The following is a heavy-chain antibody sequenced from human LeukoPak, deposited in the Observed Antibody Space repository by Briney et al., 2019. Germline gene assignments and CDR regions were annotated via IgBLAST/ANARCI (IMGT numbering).Heavy chain of an antibody. CDR1: GGSFSGYY. Sequence: SETLSLTCAVYGGSFSGYYWSWIRQPPGKGLEWIGEINHSGSTNYNPSLKSRVTISVDTSKNQFSLKLSSVTAADTAVYYCARDQSYDSSGYYGSGRDAFDIWGQGTMVTVSS. CDR2: INHSGST. CDR3: ARDQSYDSSGYYGSGRDAFDI. D-gene: IGHD3-22*01. V-gene: IGHV4-34*01. J-gene: IGHJ3*02.